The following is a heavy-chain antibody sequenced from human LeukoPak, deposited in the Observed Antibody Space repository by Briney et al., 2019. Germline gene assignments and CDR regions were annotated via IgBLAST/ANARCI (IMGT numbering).Heavy chain of an antibody. CDR1: GYTFTGHY. CDR3: ARDPYSSGWYLVY. J-gene: IGHJ4*02. D-gene: IGHD6-19*01. V-gene: IGHV1-2*02. Sequence: ASVKVSCKASGYTFTGHYLHWVRQVPGQGLEWMGWINPRNAATNYAQKFQGRVTMTRDTSISTVYMELSSLRSDDTAVYYCARDPYSSGWYLVYWGQGTLVTVSS. CDR2: INPRNAAT.